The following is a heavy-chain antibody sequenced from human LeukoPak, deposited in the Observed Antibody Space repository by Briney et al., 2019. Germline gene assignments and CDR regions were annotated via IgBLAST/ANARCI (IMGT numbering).Heavy chain of an antibody. Sequence: PGGSLRLSCVASGFTFNDYAMHWVRQAPGKGLEWVSFITGNGAGTYYADSVKGRFIISRDNSKNSLSLQMNSLRTEDTALYYCAKERDTSGWDHWGQGTLVTVSP. CDR1: GFTFNDYA. V-gene: IGHV3-43*02. CDR2: ITGNGAGT. J-gene: IGHJ4*02. CDR3: AKERDTSGWDH. D-gene: IGHD6-19*01.